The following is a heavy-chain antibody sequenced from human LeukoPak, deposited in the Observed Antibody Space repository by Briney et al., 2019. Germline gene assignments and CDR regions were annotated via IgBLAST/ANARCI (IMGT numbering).Heavy chain of an antibody. CDR1: GYSFTSYW. Sequence: GESLKISCKGSGYSFTSYWIGWVRQMPGRDLEWMGIIYPGDSDTRYSPSFQGQVNISVDKSISTSYLQWSSLKASDTAMYYCARHRDGYSISNYYYYMDVWGKGTTVTVSS. D-gene: IGHD5-24*01. CDR2: IYPGDSDT. V-gene: IGHV5-51*01. CDR3: ARHRDGYSISNYYYYMDV. J-gene: IGHJ6*03.